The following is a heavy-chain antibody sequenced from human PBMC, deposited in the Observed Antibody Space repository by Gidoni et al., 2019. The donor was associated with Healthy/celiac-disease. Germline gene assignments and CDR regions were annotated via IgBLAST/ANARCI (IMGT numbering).Heavy chain of an antibody. J-gene: IGHJ6*02. CDR1: GYTFTGYH. Sequence: QVQLVQSGAEVKKPGASVKVSCKASGYTFTGYHMHWVRQAPGQGLEWMGWINPNSGGTNYAQKFQGWVTMTRDTSISTAYMELSRLRSDDTAVYYCARDVGGYDSLYYYYGMDVWGQGTTVTVSS. D-gene: IGHD5-12*01. V-gene: IGHV1-2*04. CDR2: INPNSGGT. CDR3: ARDVGGYDSLYYYYGMDV.